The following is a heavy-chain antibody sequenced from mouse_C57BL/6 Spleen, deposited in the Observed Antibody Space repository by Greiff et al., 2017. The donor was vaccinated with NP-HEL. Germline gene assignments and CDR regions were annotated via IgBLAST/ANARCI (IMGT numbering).Heavy chain of an antibody. Sequence: DVHLVESGGGLVKPGGSLKLSCAASGFTFSSYAMSWVRQTPEKRLEWVATISDGGSYTYYPDNVKGRFTISRDNAKNNLYLQMSHLKSEDTAMYYCARERDWDFDYWGQGTTLTVSS. V-gene: IGHV5-4*01. D-gene: IGHD4-1*01. CDR3: ARERDWDFDY. CDR2: ISDGGSYT. J-gene: IGHJ2*01. CDR1: GFTFSSYA.